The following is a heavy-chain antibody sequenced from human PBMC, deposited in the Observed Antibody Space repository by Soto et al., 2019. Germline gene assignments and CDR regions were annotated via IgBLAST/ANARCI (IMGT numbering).Heavy chain of an antibody. J-gene: IGHJ5*02. Sequence: GGSLRLSCAASGFTFSNYAMNWVRQAPGKGLEWVSTISGSGDITYYADSVKGRFTISRDNSKNTLYLQMNSLRAEDTAVYYCAKGVSFSNSTSSSDIYTFPSQRTTDP. CDR2: ISGSGDIT. V-gene: IGHV3-23*01. CDR1: GFTFSNYA. D-gene: IGHD2-2*01. CDR3: AKGVSFSNSTSSSDIYTFPSQRTTDP.